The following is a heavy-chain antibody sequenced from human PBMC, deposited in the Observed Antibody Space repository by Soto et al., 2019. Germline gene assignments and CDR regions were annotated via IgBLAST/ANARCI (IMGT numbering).Heavy chain of an antibody. D-gene: IGHD5-12*01. CDR1: GFTFSDYV. CDR3: AKARGAYRAYDFDY. J-gene: IGHJ4*02. V-gene: IGHV3-23*01. Sequence: EVQMLESGGGLVQPGGSLRLSCAASGFTFSDYVMSWVRQAPGKGLEWVSGIGGGGDDRYYADSVKGRFTMSRDNSKSTLFLEMNSLRAEDTAIYYCAKARGAYRAYDFDYWGQGTPVAVST. CDR2: IGGGGDDR.